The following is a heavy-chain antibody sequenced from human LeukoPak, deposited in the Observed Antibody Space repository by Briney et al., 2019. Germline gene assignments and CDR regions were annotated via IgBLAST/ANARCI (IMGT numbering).Heavy chain of an antibody. J-gene: IGHJ4*02. CDR3: ANLDSYYYGSRSTFDY. Sequence: PGGSLRLSCAASGFTFSNHAMNWVRQAPGKGLEWVSGISGSATDSYYADSVKGRFTISRDNSKNTLYLQMNSLRAEDTALYYCANLDSYYYGSRSTFDYWGQGTLVTVSS. CDR1: GFTFSNHA. V-gene: IGHV3-23*01. CDR2: ISGSATDS. D-gene: IGHD3-10*01.